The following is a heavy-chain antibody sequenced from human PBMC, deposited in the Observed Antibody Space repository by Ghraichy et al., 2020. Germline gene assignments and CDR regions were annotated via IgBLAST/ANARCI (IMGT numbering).Heavy chain of an antibody. J-gene: IGHJ6*02. V-gene: IGHV1-58*01. CDR3: AAASITIIGVPYLDYYYYGMDV. Sequence: SVKVSCKASGFTFTSSAVQWVRQARGQRLEWIGWIVVGSGNTNYAQKFQERVTITRDMSTSTAYMELSSLRSEDTAVYYCAAASITIIGVPYLDYYYYGMDVWGQGTTVTVSS. CDR2: IVVGSGNT. CDR1: GFTFTSSA. D-gene: IGHD3-3*01.